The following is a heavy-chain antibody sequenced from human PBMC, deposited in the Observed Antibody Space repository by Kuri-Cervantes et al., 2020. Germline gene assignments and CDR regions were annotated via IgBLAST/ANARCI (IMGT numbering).Heavy chain of an antibody. CDR3: AKTATTYCYDSSGYYEDY. CDR2: ITDNGGGT. V-gene: IGHV3-23*01. Sequence: GGSLRLSCAASGFTFSSYAMTWVRQAPGKGLEWVSSITDNGGGTFYADFAKGRFTISRDNSKNTLYLQMNSLRAEDTAVYYCAKTATTYCYDSSGYYEDYWGQGTLVTVSS. D-gene: IGHD3-22*01. CDR1: GFTFSSYA. J-gene: IGHJ4*02.